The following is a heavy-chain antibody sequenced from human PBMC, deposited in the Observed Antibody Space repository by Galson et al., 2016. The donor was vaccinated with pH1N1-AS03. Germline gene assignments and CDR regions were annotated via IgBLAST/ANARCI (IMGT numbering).Heavy chain of an antibody. CDR2: IRGTSQIT. Sequence: SLRLSCAASGFTFSTFAMSWVRRAPGRGLEWVSLIRGTSQITYYADSVKGPFTISKDNSKSTLFLQMNSLRAEDTAIYYCARLSGMVPTEYYFASWGQGTLVAVSS. J-gene: IGHJ4*02. D-gene: IGHD3-3*01. V-gene: IGHV3-23*01. CDR3: ARLSGMVPTEYYFAS. CDR1: GFTFSTFA.